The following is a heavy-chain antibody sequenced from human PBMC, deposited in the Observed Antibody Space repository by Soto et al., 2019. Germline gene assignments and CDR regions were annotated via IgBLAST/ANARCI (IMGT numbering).Heavy chain of an antibody. CDR3: ARLNDRTSWAIDY. J-gene: IGHJ4*02. D-gene: IGHD3-16*01. V-gene: IGHV1-8*01. CDR1: GYTFTSYD. CDR2: MSPDSGTT. Sequence: VTFSCHAFGYTFTSYDTNWVRPAAGQGLEWMGWMSPDSGTTGYAQKFQGIVTMSRDKSINTTYLRSCGLKASGTGMYISARLNDRTSWAIDYWGQGTLVTVSS.